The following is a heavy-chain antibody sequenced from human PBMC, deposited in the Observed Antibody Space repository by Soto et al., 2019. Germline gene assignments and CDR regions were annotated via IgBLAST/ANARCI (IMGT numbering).Heavy chain of an antibody. Sequence: ASVKVSCKASGYTFTSYAMNWVRQAPGQGLEWMGWSNTNTGNPTYAQGFTGRFVFSLDTSVSTAYLQICSLKAEDTAVYYCARPFGQQLVRDFDFWGQGTLVTVSS. V-gene: IGHV7-4-1*01. D-gene: IGHD6-13*01. CDR2: SNTNTGNP. CDR3: ARPFGQQLVRDFDF. J-gene: IGHJ4*02. CDR1: GYTFTSYA.